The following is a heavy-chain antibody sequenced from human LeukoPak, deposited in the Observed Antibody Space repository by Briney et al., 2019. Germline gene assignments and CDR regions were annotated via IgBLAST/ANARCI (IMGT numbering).Heavy chain of an antibody. CDR2: ISWNSGSI. CDR3: AKASKKYCSGGSCYGHAFDI. J-gene: IGHJ3*02. D-gene: IGHD2-15*01. Sequence: GRSLRLSCAASGFTFYDYAMHWVRHAPGKGLEWVSGISWNSGSIGYADSVKGRFTISRDNAKNSLYLQMNSLRAEDTALYYCAKASKKYCSGGSCYGHAFDIWGQGTRVTVSS. CDR1: GFTFYDYA. V-gene: IGHV3-9*01.